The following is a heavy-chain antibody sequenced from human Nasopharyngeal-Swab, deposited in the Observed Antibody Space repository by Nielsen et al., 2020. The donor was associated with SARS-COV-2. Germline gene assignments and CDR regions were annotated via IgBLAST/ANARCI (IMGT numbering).Heavy chain of an antibody. Sequence: WIRQHPGKGLEWIGSIYYGGSTYYNPSLKSRVTISVDTSKNQFSLKLSSVTAADTAVYYCARQGGWYFDYWGQGTLVTVSS. D-gene: IGHD6-19*01. CDR2: IYYGGST. J-gene: IGHJ4*02. CDR3: ARQGGWYFDY. V-gene: IGHV4-39*01.